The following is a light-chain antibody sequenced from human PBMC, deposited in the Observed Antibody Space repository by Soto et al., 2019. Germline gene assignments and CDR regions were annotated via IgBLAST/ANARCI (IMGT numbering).Light chain of an antibody. J-gene: IGKJ5*01. V-gene: IGKV3D-20*02. CDR3: QQGYSTPRT. CDR2: DAF. Sequence: EIVLTQSPGTLSLSPGESATLSCRASRSLDSGQLAWYQQKVGRAPRLLIHDAFMRATGIPDRFSGSGSGTDFTLTIARLEPEDFATYYCQQGYSTPRTFGQGTRLEIK. CDR1: RSLDSGQ.